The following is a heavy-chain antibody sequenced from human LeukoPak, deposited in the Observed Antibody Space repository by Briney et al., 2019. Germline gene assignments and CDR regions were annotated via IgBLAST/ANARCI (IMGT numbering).Heavy chain of an antibody. CDR1: GFTFSSYW. J-gene: IGHJ6*03. V-gene: IGHV3-74*01. D-gene: IGHD5-18*01. Sequence: GGSLRLSCAASGFTFSSYWMHWVRQAPGKGLVWVSRINSDGSSTSYADSVKGRFTISRDNAKNTPYLQMNSLRAEDTAVYYCARAKARGYSYGLVGSYYYYMDVWGKGTTVTVSS. CDR2: INSDGSST. CDR3: ARAKARGYSYGLVGSYYYYMDV.